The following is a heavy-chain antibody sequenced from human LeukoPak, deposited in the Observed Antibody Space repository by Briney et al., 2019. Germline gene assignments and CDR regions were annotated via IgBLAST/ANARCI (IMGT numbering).Heavy chain of an antibody. V-gene: IGHV3-23*01. CDR1: GFTFSSYA. J-gene: IGHJ6*03. D-gene: IGHD2/OR15-2a*01. CDR2: ISGSGGST. CDR3: AKPSTTYYYYYYMDV. Sequence: GGSLRLSXAASGFTFSSYAMSWVRQAPGKGLEWVSAISGSGGSTYYADSVKGRFTISRDNSKNTLYLQMNSLRAEDTAVYYCAKPSTTYYYYYYMDVWGKGTTVTVSS.